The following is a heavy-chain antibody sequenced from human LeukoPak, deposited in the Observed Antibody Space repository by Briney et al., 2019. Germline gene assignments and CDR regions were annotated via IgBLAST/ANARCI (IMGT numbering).Heavy chain of an antibody. CDR2: IKRKTDGGTP. D-gene: IGHD3-10*01. V-gene: IGHV3-15*01. J-gene: IGHJ4*02. Sequence: GGSLRLSCAASGFTFNNAWMSWVRQAPGKGLEWVGRIKRKTDGGTPDYAAPVKGRFTISRDDSKNTLYLQMSSLKTEDTAVYYCTTDQGFIYHFDYWAREPWSPSPQ. CDR1: GFTFNNAW. CDR3: TTDQGFIYHFDY.